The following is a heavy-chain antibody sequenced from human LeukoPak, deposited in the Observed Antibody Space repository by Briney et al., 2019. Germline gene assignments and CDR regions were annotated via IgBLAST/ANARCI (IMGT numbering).Heavy chain of an antibody. D-gene: IGHD3-16*02. CDR2: INHSGST. CDR1: GGSFSGYN. V-gene: IGHV4-34*01. Sequence: SETLSLTCAVYGGSFSGYNFSWIRQSPEKGLEWIGEINHSGSTNYNPSLKSRVTISVDTSKNQFSLKLSSVTAADTAVYYCARAVYDYVWGSYLAFDIWGQGTMVTVSS. CDR3: ARAVYDYVWGSYLAFDI. J-gene: IGHJ3*02.